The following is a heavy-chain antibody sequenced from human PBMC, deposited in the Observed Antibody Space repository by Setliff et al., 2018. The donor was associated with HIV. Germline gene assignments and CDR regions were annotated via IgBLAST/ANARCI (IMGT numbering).Heavy chain of an antibody. V-gene: IGHV4-4*08. Sequence: SETLSLTCVVSGDSITSSYWTWIRQPPGKGLEWIAYMYTGGTTNYNPSLKSRVAVSVDRSKDQFSLKLSSVTAADTAVYYCTRWAGNDAFDIWGQGTMVTVSS. J-gene: IGHJ3*02. D-gene: IGHD1-26*01. CDR3: TRWAGNDAFDI. CDR1: GDSITSSY. CDR2: MYTGGTT.